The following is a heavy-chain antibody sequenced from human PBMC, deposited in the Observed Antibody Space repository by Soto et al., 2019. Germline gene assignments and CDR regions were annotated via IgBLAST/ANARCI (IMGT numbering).Heavy chain of an antibody. D-gene: IGHD6-6*01. CDR3: ARARGAARLTYYYGMDV. CDR1: VFTFSSYG. Sequence: GGSLRLSCAASVFTFSSYGMHGVRQAPGKGLEWVAFIWHDGSNNYYVDSVRGRFTISRDNSKNTLYLQMHSMRAEDTAVYYCARARGAARLTYYYGMDVWGQGTTVTVSS. J-gene: IGHJ6*02. CDR2: IWHDGSNN. V-gene: IGHV3-33*01.